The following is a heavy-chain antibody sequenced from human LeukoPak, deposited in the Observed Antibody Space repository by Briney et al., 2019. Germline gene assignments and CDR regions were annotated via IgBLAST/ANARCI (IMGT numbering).Heavy chain of an antibody. Sequence: GGSLRLSCAASGFTFSSYGMHWVRQAPGKGLEWVAVISVDGSNEYYADSVKGRFTISRDNSKHTLYLQMNSLRAEDTAVYYCAKDQPRHYSGSDYWGQGTLVTVSS. CDR3: AKDQPRHYSGSDY. V-gene: IGHV3-30*18. J-gene: IGHJ4*02. D-gene: IGHD5-12*01. CDR1: GFTFSSYG. CDR2: ISVDGSNE.